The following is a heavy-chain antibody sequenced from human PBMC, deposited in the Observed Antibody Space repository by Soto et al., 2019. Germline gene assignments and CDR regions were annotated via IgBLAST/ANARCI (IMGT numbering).Heavy chain of an antibody. J-gene: IGHJ6*02. Sequence: ASVKFSCKTSGYTFTVHSIHWVRQAPGQRLEWLGLVTAGSGYTDYSQKFQGRVAMTRDTSTSTVYMELSSLSSEDTAVYYCARDQLPGIAVAGTDYYYGMDVWGQGTTVTVSS. CDR2: VTAGSGYT. V-gene: IGHV1-3*01. D-gene: IGHD6-19*01. CDR3: ARDQLPGIAVAGTDYYYGMDV. CDR1: GYTFTVHS.